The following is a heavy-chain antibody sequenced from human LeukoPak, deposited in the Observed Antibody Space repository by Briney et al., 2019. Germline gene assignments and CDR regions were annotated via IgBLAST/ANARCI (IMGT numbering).Heavy chain of an antibody. Sequence: ASVKVSCKASGYTFTSYGISWVRQAPGQGLEWMGWISAYNGNTNYAQELQGRVTMTTDTSTSTAYMELRSLRSDDTAVYYCARVDGSSWYSHGDEYFQHWGQGTLVTVSS. J-gene: IGHJ1*01. V-gene: IGHV1-18*01. D-gene: IGHD6-13*01. CDR3: ARVDGSSWYSHGDEYFQH. CDR2: ISAYNGNT. CDR1: GYTFTSYG.